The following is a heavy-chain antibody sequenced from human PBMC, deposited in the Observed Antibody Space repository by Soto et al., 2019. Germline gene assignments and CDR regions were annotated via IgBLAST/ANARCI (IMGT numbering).Heavy chain of an antibody. CDR2: ISSSSSYI. CDR3: ASFMQGIAVAELFNPAFDI. V-gene: IGHV3-21*01. Sequence: GGSLRLSCAASGFTFSSYSMNWVRQAPGKGLEWVSSISSSSSYIYYADSVKGRFTISRDNAKNSLYLQMNSLRAEDTAVYYCASFMQGIAVAELFNPAFDIWGQGTMVTVSS. CDR1: GFTFSSYS. J-gene: IGHJ3*02. D-gene: IGHD6-19*01.